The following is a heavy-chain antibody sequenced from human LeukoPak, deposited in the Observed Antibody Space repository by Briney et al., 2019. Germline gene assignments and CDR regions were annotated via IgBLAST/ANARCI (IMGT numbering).Heavy chain of an antibody. CDR3: AREFYFDY. CDR2: ISSSSVYK. Sequence: AGGSQRLSCAASGFTFSSYSINWVRQAPGKGLEWVSSISSSSVYKYYADSVKGRFTISRDNAKNSLYLQMNSLRAEDTAVYYCAREFYFDYWGQGTLVTVSS. CDR1: GFTFSSYS. V-gene: IGHV3-21*01. J-gene: IGHJ4*02.